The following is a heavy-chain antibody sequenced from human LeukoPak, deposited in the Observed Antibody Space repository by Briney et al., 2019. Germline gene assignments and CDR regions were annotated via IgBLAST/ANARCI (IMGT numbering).Heavy chain of an antibody. V-gene: IGHV4-4*09. Sequence: SETLSLTCTVSGSSIGAYSWSWLRQPPGKGLEWIGYIYTTGSTHHNPSLKSRVTMSLDRSKNQFSLGLTYVTAADTAVFYCARHRAEMATITDDAFDMWGRGTMVTVSS. CDR2: IYTTGST. CDR1: GSSIGAYS. D-gene: IGHD5-24*01. CDR3: ARHRAEMATITDDAFDM. J-gene: IGHJ3*02.